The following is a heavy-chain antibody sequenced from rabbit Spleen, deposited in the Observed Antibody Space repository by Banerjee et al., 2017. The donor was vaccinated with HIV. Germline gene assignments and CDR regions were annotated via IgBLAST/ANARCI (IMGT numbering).Heavy chain of an antibody. D-gene: IGHD1-1*01. CDR3: ARDLVGVIGWNFYL. J-gene: IGHJ4*01. V-gene: IGHV1S45*01. CDR1: GFSFSSSYD. Sequence: QEQLVESGGGLVKPGASLTLTCTASGFSFSSSYDMCWVRQAPGKGLEWIGCIYTGNGKTYYATWASGRFTISRTSSTTVTLRMTSLTAADRATYFCARDLVGVIGWNFYLWGPGTLVTVS. CDR2: IYTGNGKT.